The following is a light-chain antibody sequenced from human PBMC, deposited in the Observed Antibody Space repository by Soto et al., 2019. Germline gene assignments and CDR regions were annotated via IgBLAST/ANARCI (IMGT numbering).Light chain of an antibody. CDR3: RSYSGSSASYV. J-gene: IGLJ1*01. V-gene: IGLV2-23*01. Sequence: QSVLTQPASVSGSLGQSITISCTGTSSDVGSYNLVSWYQHHPGKAPKLMIYEGTKRPSGVSNRFSASKSGNTASLTISGLQAEDEAEYYCRSYSGSSASYVFGTWTKVTVL. CDR1: SSDVGSYNL. CDR2: EGT.